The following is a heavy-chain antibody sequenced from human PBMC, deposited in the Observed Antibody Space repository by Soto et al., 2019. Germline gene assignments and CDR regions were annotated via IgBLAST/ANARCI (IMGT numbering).Heavy chain of an antibody. D-gene: IGHD3-3*01. CDR3: ARVRYDFWSGYSPLRY. CDR2: ISYDGSNK. CDR1: GFTFSSYA. V-gene: IGHV3-30-3*01. J-gene: IGHJ4*02. Sequence: QVQLVESGGGVVQPGRSLRLSCAASGFTFSSYAMHWVRQAPGKGLEWVAVISYDGSNKYYADSVKGRFTISRDNSKNTLYLQMNSLRAEDTAVYYCARVRYDFWSGYSPLRYWGQGTLVTVSS.